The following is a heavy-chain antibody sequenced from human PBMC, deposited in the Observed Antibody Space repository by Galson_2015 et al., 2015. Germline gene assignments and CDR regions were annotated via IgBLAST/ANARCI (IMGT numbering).Heavy chain of an antibody. CDR1: GYDFTTYW. CDR3: ARPLGAGASLYGMDV. Sequence: QSGAEVKKPGESLKVSCQGSGYDFTTYWITWVRQMPGKGLEWMGNIYPGDDDVRYNPSFQGQVTISADKSRDTAYVQWSSLKAPDTATYFCARPLGAGASLYGMDVWGQGTTVTVSS. J-gene: IGHJ6*02. CDR2: IYPGDDDV. V-gene: IGHV5-51*01. D-gene: IGHD6-13*01.